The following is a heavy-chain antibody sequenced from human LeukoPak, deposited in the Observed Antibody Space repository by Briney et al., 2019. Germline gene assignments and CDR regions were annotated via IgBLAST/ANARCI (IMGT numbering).Heavy chain of an antibody. J-gene: IGHJ4*02. CDR2: IHPDDSDI. V-gene: IGHV5-51*01. CDR3: ARSRDSSGFYYLI. Sequence: GESLKISCKGSGYSFTNYWIAWVRQMPGKGLEWMGIIHPDDSDIKYSPSFQGQVTISADKSITTAYLQWSSLKASDTAMYYCARSRDSSGFYYLIWGQGTLVTVSS. D-gene: IGHD3-22*01. CDR1: GYSFTNYW.